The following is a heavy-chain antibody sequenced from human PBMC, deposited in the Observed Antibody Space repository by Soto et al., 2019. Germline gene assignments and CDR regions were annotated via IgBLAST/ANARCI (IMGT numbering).Heavy chain of an antibody. CDR3: ARDIGSYAYAEGY. J-gene: IGHJ4*02. Sequence: PSETRSHTCSVSGGSIHSYWWRWIRHPAGKGLEWIGRVYSSGTTDYNPSLNSRATMSVETSKKQFSLKLTSVTAADTAVYYCARDIGSYAYAEGYWGQGIQVTGSS. V-gene: IGHV4-4*07. D-gene: IGHD2-2*01. CDR2: VYSSGTT. CDR1: GGSIHSYW.